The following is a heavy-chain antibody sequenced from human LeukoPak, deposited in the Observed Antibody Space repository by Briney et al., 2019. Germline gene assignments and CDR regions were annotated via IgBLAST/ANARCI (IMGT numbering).Heavy chain of an antibody. CDR2: IYYSGST. Sequence: PSETLSLTCTVSGGSISSYYWSWIRQPPGKGLECIGYIYYSGSTNYNPSLKSRVTISVDTSKNQFSLKLSSVTAADTAVYYCARRGLMYGSGNFVDYWGQGTLVTVSS. D-gene: IGHD3-10*01. CDR3: ARRGLMYGSGNFVDY. J-gene: IGHJ4*02. CDR1: GGSISSYY. V-gene: IGHV4-59*08.